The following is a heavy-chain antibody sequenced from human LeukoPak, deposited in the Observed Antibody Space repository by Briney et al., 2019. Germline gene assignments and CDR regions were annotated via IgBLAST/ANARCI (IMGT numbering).Heavy chain of an antibody. CDR2: INPDSGGT. D-gene: IGHD1-26*01. J-gene: IGHJ3*02. Sequence: ASVKVSCKASGYTFTSYAMHWVRQAPGQGLEWMGRINPDSGGTNYAQKFQGRVTMTRDTSISTAYMELSRLRSDDTAVYYCARDPYSGSYYANDAFDIWGQGTMVTVSS. CDR1: GYTFTSYA. CDR3: ARDPYSGSYYANDAFDI. V-gene: IGHV1-2*06.